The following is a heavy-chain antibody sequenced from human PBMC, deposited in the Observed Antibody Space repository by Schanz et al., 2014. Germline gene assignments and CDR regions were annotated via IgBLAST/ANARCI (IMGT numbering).Heavy chain of an antibody. D-gene: IGHD3-9*01. CDR3: AKAEYDILTDSYSRLDP. J-gene: IGHJ5*02. CDR2: ISVYTGNT. Sequence: QVQLVQSGAEVNKPGASVRVSCKASGYTFTTYAMSWVRQAPGQGLEWVGWISVYTGNTKYGQKVQGRVTMTADTSTNTAYMKLRSLRSDDTAVYYCAKAEYDILTDSYSRLDPWGQGTLVTVSS. V-gene: IGHV1-18*01. CDR1: GYTFTTYA.